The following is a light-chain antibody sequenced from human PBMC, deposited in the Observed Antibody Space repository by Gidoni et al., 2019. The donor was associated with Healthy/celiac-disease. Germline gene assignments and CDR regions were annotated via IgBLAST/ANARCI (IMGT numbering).Light chain of an antibody. CDR1: QSVSSY. CDR3: QQRSNWPPAIT. CDR2: DAS. Sequence: EIVLTQSPATLSLSPGERATLSCRASQSVSSYLAWYQQKPGQAPRLLIYDASNRATGIPARFSGSGSGTDFTLTISSLEPEDFAVYYGQQRSNWPPAITFGQXTRLEIK. V-gene: IGKV3-11*01. J-gene: IGKJ5*01.